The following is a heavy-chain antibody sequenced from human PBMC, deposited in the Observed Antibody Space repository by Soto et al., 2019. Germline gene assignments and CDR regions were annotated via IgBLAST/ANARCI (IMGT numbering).Heavy chain of an antibody. D-gene: IGHD3-3*01. CDR3: ARESLTVFGVVIIPPYGMDV. Sequence: QPGGSLRLSCAASGFTFSSYGMNWVRQAPGKGLEWVSYISSSGSTIYYADSVKGRFTISRDNAKNSLYLQMNSLRAEDTAVYYCARESLTVFGVVIIPPYGMDVWGQGTTVTVSS. CDR1: GFTFSSYG. CDR2: ISSSGSTI. V-gene: IGHV3-48*03. J-gene: IGHJ6*02.